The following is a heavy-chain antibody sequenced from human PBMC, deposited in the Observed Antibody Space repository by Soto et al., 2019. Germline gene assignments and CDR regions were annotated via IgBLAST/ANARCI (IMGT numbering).Heavy chain of an antibody. CDR1: GGSISSSNW. Sequence: PSETLSLTCAVSGGSISSSNWWSWVRQPPGKGLEWIGEIYHSGSTNYNPSLKSRVTMTTDKSTDTAYMDLRSLTSDDTAIYYCARAGAAPYYYYGLDVWGQGTTVTVSS. J-gene: IGHJ6*02. CDR3: ARAGAAPYYYYGLDV. D-gene: IGHD3-10*01. V-gene: IGHV4-4*02. CDR2: IYHSGST.